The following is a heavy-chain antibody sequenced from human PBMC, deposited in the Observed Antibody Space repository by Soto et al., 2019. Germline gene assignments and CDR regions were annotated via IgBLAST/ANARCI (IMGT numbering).Heavy chain of an antibody. CDR2: ISAYNGNT. CDR1: GGTFSSYA. J-gene: IGHJ4*02. V-gene: IGHV1-18*01. Sequence: GASVKVSCKASGGTFSSYAISWVRQAPGQGLEWMGWISAYNGNTNYAQKLQGRVTMTTDTSTSTAYMELRSLRSDDTAVYYCARDLSRGDYDYWGQGTLVTVSS. CDR3: ARDLSRGDYDY. D-gene: IGHD4-17*01.